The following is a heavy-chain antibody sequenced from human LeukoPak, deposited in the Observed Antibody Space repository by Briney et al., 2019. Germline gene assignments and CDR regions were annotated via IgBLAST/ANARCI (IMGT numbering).Heavy chain of an antibody. CDR2: MFSGGST. CDR1: GFTVSNNY. V-gene: IGHV3-53*01. CDR3: ARGLWSPDY. J-gene: IGHJ4*02. D-gene: IGHD3-10*01. Sequence: QTGGSLRLSCAVSGFTVSNNYMSWVRQAPGKGLEWVSVMFSGGSTKYADSVKGRFTISRDNSKNTVYLQMNSLRADDTAVYYCARGLWSPDYWGQGTLVTVSS.